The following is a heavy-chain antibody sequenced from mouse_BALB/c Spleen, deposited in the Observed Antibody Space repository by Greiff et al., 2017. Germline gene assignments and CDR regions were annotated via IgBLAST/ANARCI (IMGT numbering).Heavy chain of an antibody. CDR3: ARDDYGYWYFDG. CDR2: ISSGSSTI. V-gene: IGHV5-17*02. J-gene: IGHJ1*01. Sequence: EVQRVESGGGLVQPGGSRKLSCAASGFTFSSFGMHWVRQAPEKGLEWVAYISSGSSTIYYADTVKGRFTISRDNPKNTLFLQRTSLMSEDTAMYYCARDDYGYWYFDGWGAGTTVTVSS. D-gene: IGHD1-1*02. CDR1: GFTFSSFG.